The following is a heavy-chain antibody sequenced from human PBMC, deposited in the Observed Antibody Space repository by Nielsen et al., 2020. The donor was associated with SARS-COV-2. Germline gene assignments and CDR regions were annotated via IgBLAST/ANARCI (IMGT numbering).Heavy chain of an antibody. J-gene: IGHJ4*02. D-gene: IGHD3-3*01. CDR3: ATSLVAAIFGVLDY. V-gene: IGHV1-24*01. Sequence: GESLKISCKVSGYTLSELSIHWVRQAPGKGLEWMGGFDPGDAETVYAQKFQGRITMTEDTSADTAYMDLSSLRTEDTAVYYCATSLVAAIFGVLDYWGPGTLVTVSS. CDR2: FDPGDAET. CDR1: GYTLSELS.